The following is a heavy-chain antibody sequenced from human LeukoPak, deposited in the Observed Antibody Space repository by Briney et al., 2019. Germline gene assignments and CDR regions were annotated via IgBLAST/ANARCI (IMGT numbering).Heavy chain of an antibody. Sequence: PSETLSLTCAVYGGSFSGYYWSWIRQAPGKGLEWIGEINHSGSTNYNPSLKSRVTISVDTSKNQFSLKLSSVTAADTAVYYCARSRGSSSSPDYFDYWGQGTLVTVSS. CDR1: GGSFSGYY. CDR2: INHSGST. J-gene: IGHJ4*02. CDR3: ARSRGSSSSPDYFDY. D-gene: IGHD6-6*01. V-gene: IGHV4-34*01.